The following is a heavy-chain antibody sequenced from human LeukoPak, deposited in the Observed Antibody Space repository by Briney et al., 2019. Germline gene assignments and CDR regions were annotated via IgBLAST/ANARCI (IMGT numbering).Heavy chain of an antibody. CDR2: INPSGGST. D-gene: IGHD6-13*01. CDR3: AGGSYRIGTAAAGTLDY. Sequence: ASVKVSCKASGYTFTSYDINWVRQAPGQGLEWMGIINPSGGSTSYAQKFQGRVTMTRDTSTSTVYMELSSLRSEDTAVYYCAGGSYRIGTAAAGTLDYWGQGTLVTVSS. V-gene: IGHV1-46*01. CDR1: GYTFTSYD. J-gene: IGHJ4*02.